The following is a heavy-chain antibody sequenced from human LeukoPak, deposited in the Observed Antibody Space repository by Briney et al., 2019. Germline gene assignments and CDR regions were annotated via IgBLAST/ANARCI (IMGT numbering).Heavy chain of an antibody. CDR3: ARQYSGYDYYFDY. V-gene: IGHV5-10-1*01. CDR2: IDPSDSYT. J-gene: IGHJ4*02. Sequence: GESLRISCKGSGYTFTNYWISWVRQMPGKRLEWMGRIDPSDSYTNYNPSFRGHITISADKSSSTAYLHWSSLKASDTAMYFCARQYSGYDYYFDYWGQGIPVTVSS. D-gene: IGHD5-12*01. CDR1: GYTFTNYW.